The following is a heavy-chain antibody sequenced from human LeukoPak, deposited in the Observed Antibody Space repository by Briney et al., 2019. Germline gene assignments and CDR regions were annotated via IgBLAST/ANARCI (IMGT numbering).Heavy chain of an antibody. CDR3: ARVNYGGRGADAFDI. J-gene: IGHJ3*02. Sequence: PSETLSLTCTVSGGSISSYYWSWIRQPPGKGLEWIGYIYYSGSTNYNPSLKSRVTISVDTSKNQFSLKLSSVTAADTAVYYCARVNYGGRGADAFDIWGQGTMVTVSS. D-gene: IGHD4-23*01. CDR1: GGSISSYY. CDR2: IYYSGST. V-gene: IGHV4-59*01.